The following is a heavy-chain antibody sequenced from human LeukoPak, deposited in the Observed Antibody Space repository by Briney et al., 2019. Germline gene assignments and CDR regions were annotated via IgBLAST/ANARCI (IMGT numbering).Heavy chain of an antibody. CDR1: GFTFSSYG. Sequence: PGGSLRLSCAASGFTFSSYGMHWVRQVPGKGLEWVAVIWYDGSNKYYADSVKGRFTISRDNSKNTLYLQMNSLRAEDTAVYYCARDPSSSYPDYWGQGTLVTVSS. CDR2: IWYDGSNK. D-gene: IGHD6-13*01. V-gene: IGHV3-33*01. CDR3: ARDPSSSYPDY. J-gene: IGHJ4*02.